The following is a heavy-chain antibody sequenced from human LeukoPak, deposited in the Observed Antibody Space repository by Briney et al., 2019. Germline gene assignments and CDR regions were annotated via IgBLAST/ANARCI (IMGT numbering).Heavy chain of an antibody. CDR2: ISGSGGST. J-gene: IGHJ6*02. Sequence: TWIRQHPGKGLEWVSPISGSGGSTYYADSVKGRFTIYRDNSKNTLYLQMNSLRAEDTAVYYCAKGPGRDILAISYGMDVWGQGTTVTVCS. CDR3: AKGPGRDILAISYGMDV. V-gene: IGHV3-23*01. D-gene: IGHD3-9*01.